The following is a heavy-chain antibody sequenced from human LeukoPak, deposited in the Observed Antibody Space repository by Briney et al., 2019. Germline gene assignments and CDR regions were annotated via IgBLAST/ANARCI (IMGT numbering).Heavy chain of an antibody. CDR2: INPSGGST. D-gene: IGHD5-18*01. CDR3: ARDWDTAMGQVYMDV. CDR1: GYTFTSYY. J-gene: IGHJ6*03. V-gene: IGHV1-46*01. Sequence: ASVKVSCKASGYTFTSYYMHWVRQAPGQGLEWMGIINPSGGSTSYAQKFQGRVTMTRDTSTSTVYMELSSLRSEDTAVYYCARDWDTAMGQVYMDVWGKGTTVTISS.